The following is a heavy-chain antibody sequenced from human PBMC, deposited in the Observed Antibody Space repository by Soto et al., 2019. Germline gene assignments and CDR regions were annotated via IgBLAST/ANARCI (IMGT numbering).Heavy chain of an antibody. CDR3: ARHLRVSSGWFHFDY. V-gene: IGHV4-39*01. D-gene: IGHD6-19*01. CDR2: IYYSGST. J-gene: IGHJ4*02. Sequence: PSETLSLTCTVSGGSISSSSYYWGWIRQPPGKGLEWIGSIYYSGSTYYNPSLKSRVTISVDTSKNQFSLKLSSVTAADSAVFYFARHLRVSSGWFHFDYWGQGTLVTVSS. CDR1: GGSISSSSYY.